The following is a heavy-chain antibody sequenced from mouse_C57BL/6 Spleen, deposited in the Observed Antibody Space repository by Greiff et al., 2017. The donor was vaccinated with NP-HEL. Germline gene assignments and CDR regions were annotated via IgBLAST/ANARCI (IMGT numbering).Heavy chain of an antibody. J-gene: IGHJ4*01. Sequence: QVQLKESGAELVKPGASVKISCKASGYAFSSYWMNWVKQRPGTGLEWIGQIYPGDGDTNYNGKFKGKATLTADKSSSTAYMQLSSLTSEDSAVYYCAICGDYDEGAYYAMDYWGQGTSVTVSS. D-gene: IGHD2-4*01. CDR1: GYAFSSYW. V-gene: IGHV1-80*01. CDR2: IYPGDGDT. CDR3: AICGDYDEGAYYAMDY.